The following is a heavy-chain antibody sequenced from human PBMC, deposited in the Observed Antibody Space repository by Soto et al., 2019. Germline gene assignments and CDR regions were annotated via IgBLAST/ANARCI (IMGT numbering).Heavy chain of an antibody. CDR1: GGSFSDYF. D-gene: IGHD3-10*01. CDR2: INHSGIV. CDR3: ARGHRLTMVPGVPLPSYSFYMDV. Sequence: QVQLQQWGAGLLKPSETLSLTCVVDGGSFSDYFWTWIRLPPGKGLEWIGEINHSGIVNYNPSLKSRVTMSVDTSKKQFSLQVTSVTAADTAVYFCARGHRLTMVPGVPLPSYSFYMDVWGKGNTVTVSS. V-gene: IGHV4-34*01. J-gene: IGHJ6*03.